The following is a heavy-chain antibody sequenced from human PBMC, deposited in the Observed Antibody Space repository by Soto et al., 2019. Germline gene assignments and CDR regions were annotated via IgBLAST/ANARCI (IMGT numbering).Heavy chain of an antibody. V-gene: IGHV3-11*01. CDR3: ARGAGCCTADTSSGDFDH. CDR2: ISSDGSTM. CDR1: GFTFTDYY. D-gene: IGHD2-8*01. J-gene: IGHJ4*02. Sequence: QVPLVESGGGLVKPGGSLRLSCAASGFTFTDYYMSWIRQAPGKGLEWISYISSDGSTMYFADSVKGRFTISRDNAKTPLQLPFISMRADEPAVDYCARGAGCCTADTSSGDFDHWGQGTRVTVSS.